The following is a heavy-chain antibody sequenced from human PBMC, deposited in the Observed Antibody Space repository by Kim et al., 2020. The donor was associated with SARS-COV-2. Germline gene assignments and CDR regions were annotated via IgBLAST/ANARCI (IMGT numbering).Heavy chain of an antibody. CDR1: EFIVRTYW. CDR2: IREDGSEK. Sequence: GGSLRLSCAGAEFIVRTYWMQWVRQAPGKGLEWVAIIREDGSEKYYLDSVRGRFAISRDTAKKSLYLQMDNLRAEDTAVYYCVHTSGPWGQGTPVTVSS. V-gene: IGHV3-7*01. CDR3: VHTSGP. J-gene: IGHJ5*02. D-gene: IGHD6-19*01.